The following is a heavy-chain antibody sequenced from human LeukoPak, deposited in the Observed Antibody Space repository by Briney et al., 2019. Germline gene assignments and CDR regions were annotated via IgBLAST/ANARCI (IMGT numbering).Heavy chain of an antibody. CDR1: GYTFTSYG. Sequence: ASVKVSCKASGYTFTSYGISWVRQAPGQGHEGMGWISAYNGNTNYPQQLQGRVTMTTDTSTSTAYMELRSLRSDDTAVYYCARDLGWELPDYWGQGTLVTVSS. CDR2: ISAYNGNT. D-gene: IGHD1-26*01. V-gene: IGHV1-18*01. CDR3: ARDLGWELPDY. J-gene: IGHJ4*02.